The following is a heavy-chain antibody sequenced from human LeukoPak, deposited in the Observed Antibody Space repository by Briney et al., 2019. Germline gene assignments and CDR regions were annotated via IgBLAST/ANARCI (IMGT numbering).Heavy chain of an antibody. Sequence: GGSLRLSCAASGFIISSYWMSWVRQAPGKGLEWVANIKQDGSEKYYVDSVKGRFTISRDNAKNSLYLQMSSPRADDMAVYYCATLVATTRFDYWGQGTLVTVSS. CDR3: ATLVATTRFDY. J-gene: IGHJ4*02. CDR2: IKQDGSEK. V-gene: IGHV3-7*01. CDR1: GFIISSYW. D-gene: IGHD5-12*01.